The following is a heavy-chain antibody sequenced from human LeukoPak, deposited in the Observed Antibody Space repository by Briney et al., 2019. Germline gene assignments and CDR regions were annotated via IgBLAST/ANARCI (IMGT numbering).Heavy chain of an antibody. Sequence: GGSLRLSCAASGFTFSSCSMNWVRQAPGKGLEWVSYINTRSNTKYYAGSVKGRFTISRDNAKNSLYLQMNSLRDEDTAMYYCARDHDSSGYYSHFESWGQGTLVTVSS. D-gene: IGHD3-22*01. CDR1: GFTFSSCS. CDR2: INTRSNTK. CDR3: ARDHDSSGYYSHFES. J-gene: IGHJ4*02. V-gene: IGHV3-48*02.